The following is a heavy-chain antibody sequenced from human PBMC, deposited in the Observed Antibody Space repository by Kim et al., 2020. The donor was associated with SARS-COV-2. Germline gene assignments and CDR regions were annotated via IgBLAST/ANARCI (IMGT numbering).Heavy chain of an antibody. J-gene: IGHJ5*02. CDR3: ARGGAAAVWFDP. CDR1: GYIFTTYW. Sequence: GESLKISCKASGYIFTTYWISWVRQMPGKGLEWMGRIDPSDSYTKYSPSFQGHVTISADKSISTAYLQWSSLKASDTAIYYCARGGAAAVWFDPWGQGTLVSVSS. V-gene: IGHV5-10-1*01. CDR2: IDPSDSYT. D-gene: IGHD6-13*01.